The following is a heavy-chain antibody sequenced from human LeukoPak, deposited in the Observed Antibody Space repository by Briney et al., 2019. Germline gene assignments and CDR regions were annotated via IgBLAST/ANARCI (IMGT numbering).Heavy chain of an antibody. Sequence: ASVKVSCKASGGTFSSYAISWVRQAPGQGLEWMGRIIPILGIANYAQKFQGRVTITADKSTSTAYMELSSLRSDDTAVYYCARAPGSSGYLNWFDPWGQGTLVTVSS. J-gene: IGHJ5*02. V-gene: IGHV1-69*04. CDR3: ARAPGSSGYLNWFDP. CDR1: GGTFSSYA. D-gene: IGHD3-22*01. CDR2: IIPILGIA.